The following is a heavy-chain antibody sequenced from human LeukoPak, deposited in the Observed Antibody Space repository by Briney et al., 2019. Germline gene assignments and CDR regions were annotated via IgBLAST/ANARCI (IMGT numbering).Heavy chain of an antibody. CDR2: ITPIFGTA. CDR1: GGTFSSYA. V-gene: IGHV1-69*05. Sequence: WASVKVSCKASGGTFSSYAISWVRQAPGQGLEWMGGITPIFGTANYAQKFQGRVTITTDESTSTAYMELSSLRSEDTAVYYCARGPNYYDSSGLFDYWGQGTLVTVSS. CDR3: ARGPNYYDSSGLFDY. J-gene: IGHJ4*02. D-gene: IGHD3-22*01.